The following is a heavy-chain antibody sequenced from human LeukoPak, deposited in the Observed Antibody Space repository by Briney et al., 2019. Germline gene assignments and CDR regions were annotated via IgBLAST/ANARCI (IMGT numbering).Heavy chain of an antibody. Sequence: SETLSLTCTVSGGSISSSSYYWGWIRQPPGKGLEWIGSIYYSGSTYYNPSLKSRVTISVDTSKNQFSLKPSSVTAADTAVYYCARHGLSSGWYFDYWGQGTLVTVSS. J-gene: IGHJ4*02. D-gene: IGHD6-19*01. CDR1: GGSISSSSYY. CDR2: IYYSGST. CDR3: ARHGLSSGWYFDY. V-gene: IGHV4-39*01.